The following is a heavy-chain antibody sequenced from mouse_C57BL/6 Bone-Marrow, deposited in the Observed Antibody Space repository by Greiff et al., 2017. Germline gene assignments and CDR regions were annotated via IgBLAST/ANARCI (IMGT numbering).Heavy chain of an antibody. J-gene: IGHJ2*01. V-gene: IGHV5-6*01. Sequence: EVQGVESGGDLVKPGGSLKLSCAASGFTFSSYGMSWVRQTPDKRLEWVATISSGGRYTYYPDSVKGRFTISRDNAKNTLYLQMSSRKSEDTAMYYCARHEPYYYGSSLYYFDYWGQGTTLTVSS. CDR1: GFTFSSYG. CDR3: ARHEPYYYGSSLYYFDY. D-gene: IGHD1-1*01. CDR2: ISSGGRYT.